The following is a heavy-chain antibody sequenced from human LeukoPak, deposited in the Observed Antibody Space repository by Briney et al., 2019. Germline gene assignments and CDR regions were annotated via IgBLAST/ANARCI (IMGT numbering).Heavy chain of an antibody. V-gene: IGHV4-34*01. CDR1: GGSFSGYY. CDR3: ARGGMVRGVIIIPRPFDY. D-gene: IGHD3-10*01. Sequence: ASETLSLTCAVCGGSFSGYYWSWIRQPPGKGLEWIGEINHSGSTNYNPSLKSRVTISVDTSKNQFSLKLSSVTAADTAVYYCARGGMVRGVIIIPRPFDYWGQGTLVTVSS. J-gene: IGHJ4*02. CDR2: INHSGST.